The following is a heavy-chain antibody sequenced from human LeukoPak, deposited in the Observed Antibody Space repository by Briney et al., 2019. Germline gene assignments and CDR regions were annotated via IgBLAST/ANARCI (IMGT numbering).Heavy chain of an antibody. Sequence: ASVKVSCRASGYTFNTYGVTWVRRVPGQGFEWMGWISPYNGDTNYAQKFQGRVTMTTDTLTSTVFMELRSLKSDDTAVYFCARAGLSGIYGIDYWGQGTLVTVSS. CDR2: ISPYNGDT. V-gene: IGHV1-18*01. CDR3: ARAGLSGIYGIDY. J-gene: IGHJ4*02. CDR1: GYTFNTYG. D-gene: IGHD1-26*01.